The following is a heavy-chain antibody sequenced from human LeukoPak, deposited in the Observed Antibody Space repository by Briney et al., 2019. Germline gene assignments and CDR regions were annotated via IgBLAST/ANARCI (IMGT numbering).Heavy chain of an antibody. CDR2: IYAGTNT. CDR3: AKAGRGGAITMIRGVKGDYYYMDV. D-gene: IGHD3-10*01. V-gene: IGHV3-53*01. CDR1: GFSVYSNY. J-gene: IGHJ6*03. Sequence: GGSLRLSCAASGFSVYSNYMTWVRQAPGKGLEWVSVIYAGTNTYYADSVKGRFTFSRDNSKNTLYLQMNSLRAEDTAVYYCAKAGRGGAITMIRGVKGDYYYMDVWGKGTTVTISS.